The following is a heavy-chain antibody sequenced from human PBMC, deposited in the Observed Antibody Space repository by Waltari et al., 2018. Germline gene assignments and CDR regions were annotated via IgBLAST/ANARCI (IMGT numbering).Heavy chain of an antibody. CDR2: ISSSGRYI. D-gene: IGHD3-22*01. CDR1: GFSRSRYS. V-gene: IGHV3-21*02. Sequence: EVQLVDSGGGLVKPGGSLQLSCAASGFSRSRYSLNWVRRAPGKGLEWVSSISSSGRYIYYADSVKGRFTISRDNAKNSLFLQMDSLRAEDAAVYYCARGLYQHNSDSSGYPYYFDFWGQGTRVTVSS. CDR3: ARGLYQHNSDSSGYPYYFDF. J-gene: IGHJ4*02.